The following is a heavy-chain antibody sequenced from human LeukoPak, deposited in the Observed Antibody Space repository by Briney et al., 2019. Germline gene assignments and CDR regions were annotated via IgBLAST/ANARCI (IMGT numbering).Heavy chain of an antibody. J-gene: IGHJ4*02. Sequence: SETLSLTCTVSGGSISSYYWSWIRQPAGKGLEWIGRIYTSGSTNYNPSLKSRVTMSVDTSKNQFSLKLSSVTAADTAVYYCAGASSNGVVIDATSFDLWGQGTLVVVSS. V-gene: IGHV4-4*07. CDR2: IYTSGST. D-gene: IGHD2-15*01. CDR3: AGASSNGVVIDATSFDL. CDR1: GGSISSYY.